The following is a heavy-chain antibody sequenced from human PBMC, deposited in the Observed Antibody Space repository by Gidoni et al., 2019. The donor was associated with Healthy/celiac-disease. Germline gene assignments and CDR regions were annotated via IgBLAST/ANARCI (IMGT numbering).Heavy chain of an antibody. V-gene: IGHV3-48*01. Sequence: EVQLVESGRGLVQPGGSLRLSCAASGFTFSSYSMNWVRQAPGKGLEWVSYISSSSSTIYYADSVKGRFTISRDNAKNSLYLQMNSLRAEDTAVYYCARAAAGRYNWFDPWGQGTLVTVSS. D-gene: IGHD6-13*01. CDR2: ISSSSSTI. CDR1: GFTFSSYS. J-gene: IGHJ5*02. CDR3: ARAAAGRYNWFDP.